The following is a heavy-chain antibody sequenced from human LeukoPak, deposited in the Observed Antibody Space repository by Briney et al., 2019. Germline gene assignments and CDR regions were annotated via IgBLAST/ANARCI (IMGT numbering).Heavy chain of an antibody. D-gene: IGHD3-16*02. CDR3: ARRSYRGVIGLYYYYYMDV. V-gene: IGHV3-7*01. CDR1: GFPFNSYW. J-gene: IGHJ6*03. CDR2: IKEDGSEK. Sequence: GGSLRLSCAASGFPFNSYWMSWVRQAPGRGLEWVANIKEDGSEKFYVDSVKGRFTMFRDNAKNSVYLQMNRLRVEDTAVYYCARRSYRGVIGLYYYYYMDVWGKGTPVTVSS.